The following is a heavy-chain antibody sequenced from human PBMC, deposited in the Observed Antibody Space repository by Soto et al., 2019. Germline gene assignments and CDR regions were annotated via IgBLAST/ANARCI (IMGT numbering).Heavy chain of an antibody. CDR3: AKGKYYYDSSGYYYLDAFDI. J-gene: IGHJ3*02. CDR1: GFTFSSYA. V-gene: IGHV3-23*01. D-gene: IGHD3-22*01. CDR2: ISGSGGST. Sequence: GGSLRLSCAASGFTFSSYAMSWVRQAPGKGLEWVSAISGSGGSTYYADSVNGRFTISRDNSKNTLYLQMNSLRAEDTAVYYCAKGKYYYDSSGYYYLDAFDIWGQGTMVTVSS.